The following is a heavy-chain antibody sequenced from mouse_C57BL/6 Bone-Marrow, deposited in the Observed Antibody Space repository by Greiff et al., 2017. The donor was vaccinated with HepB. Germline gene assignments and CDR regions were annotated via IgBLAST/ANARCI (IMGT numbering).Heavy chain of an antibody. J-gene: IGHJ4*01. D-gene: IGHD2-1*01. CDR2: ISSGSSTI. V-gene: IGHV5-17*01. CDR1: GFTFSDYG. Sequence: EVKLMESGGGLVKPGGSLKLSCAASGFTFSDYGMHWVRQAPEKGLEWVAYISSGSSTIYYADTVKGRFTISRDNAKNTLFLQMTSLRSEDTAMYYCAGNYYYAMDYWGQGTSVTVSS. CDR3: AGNYYYAMDY.